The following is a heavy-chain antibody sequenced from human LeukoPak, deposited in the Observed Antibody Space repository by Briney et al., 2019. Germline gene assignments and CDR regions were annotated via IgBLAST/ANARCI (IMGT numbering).Heavy chain of an antibody. CDR1: GFTFSSYA. J-gene: IGHJ4*02. D-gene: IGHD2-2*02. CDR3: VAPGYCSSTGCYTFDY. V-gene: IGHV3-30*04. Sequence: GRSLRLSCAASGFTFSSYAMHWVRQAPGKGLEWVAVTSYDGSNKYYADSVKGRFTISRDNSKNTLYLQMNSLRAEDTAVYYCVAPGYCSSTGCYTFDYWGQGTLVTVSS. CDR2: TSYDGSNK.